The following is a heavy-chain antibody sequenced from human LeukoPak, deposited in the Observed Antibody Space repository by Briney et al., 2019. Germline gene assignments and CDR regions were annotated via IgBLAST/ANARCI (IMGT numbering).Heavy chain of an antibody. CDR3: AKDTSSYGLDI. V-gene: IGHV3-7*01. CDR1: GFTFSSYW. CDR2: IKQDGSEK. Sequence: GGSLRLSCAASGFTFSSYWMSWVRQAPGKGLEWVANIKQDGSEKYYVDSVKGRFTIYRDNAKNSLYLQMNSLRAEDTAVYYCAKDTSSYGLDIWGQGTMVTVSS. D-gene: IGHD4-17*01. J-gene: IGHJ3*02.